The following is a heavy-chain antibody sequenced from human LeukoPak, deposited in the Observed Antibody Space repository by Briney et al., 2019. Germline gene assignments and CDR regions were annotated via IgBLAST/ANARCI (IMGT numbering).Heavy chain of an antibody. Sequence: ASVKVSCKASGYTFTGYYMHWVRQAPGQGLEWMGWINPNSGGTNYAQKFQGRVTMTRDTSISAAYMELSRLRSDDTAVYYCARGPSIAAVLGWFDPWGQGTLVTVSS. CDR2: INPNSGGT. J-gene: IGHJ5*02. V-gene: IGHV1-2*02. D-gene: IGHD6-13*01. CDR3: ARGPSIAAVLGWFDP. CDR1: GYTFTGYY.